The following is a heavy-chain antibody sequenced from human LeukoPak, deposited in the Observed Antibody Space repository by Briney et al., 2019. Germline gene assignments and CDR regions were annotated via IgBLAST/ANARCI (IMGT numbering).Heavy chain of an antibody. CDR1: GGSFSGYY. CDR3: ARDRHRYYYDSSGYSV. Sequence: SETLSLTCAVYGGSFSGYYWSWIRQPPGKGLEWIGEINHSGSTNYNPSLKSRVTISVDTSKNQFSLKLSSVTAADTAVYYCARDRHRYYYDSSGYSVWGQGTLVTVSS. J-gene: IGHJ4*02. CDR2: INHSGST. V-gene: IGHV4-34*01. D-gene: IGHD3-22*01.